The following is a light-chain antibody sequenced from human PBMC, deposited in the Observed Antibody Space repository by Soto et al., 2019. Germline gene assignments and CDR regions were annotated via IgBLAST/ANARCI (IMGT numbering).Light chain of an antibody. Sequence: NFMLTQPHSVSESPGKTVTISCTGSSGSVASNFVHWYQRRPGSAPTIVIYGDNQRPSGVPDRFSGSIDSSSNSASLTISGLKIEDEADYFCQSYDRSSLYVFGTGTKVTVL. CDR2: GDN. CDR1: SGSVASNF. V-gene: IGLV6-57*02. CDR3: QSYDRSSLYV. J-gene: IGLJ1*01.